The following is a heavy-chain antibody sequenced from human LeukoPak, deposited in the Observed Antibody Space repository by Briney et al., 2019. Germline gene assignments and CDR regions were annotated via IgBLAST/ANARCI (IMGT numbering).Heavy chain of an antibody. J-gene: IGHJ4*02. CDR3: AREGAGGNDY. CDR1: GFIFDDYA. CDR2: IKQDGSEK. D-gene: IGHD4-23*01. V-gene: IGHV3-7*01. Sequence: GGSLRLSCAASGFIFDDYAMHWVRQVPGKGLEWVANIKQDGSEKDYVDSVKGRFTISRDNAKNSLYLEMNSLSGEDTAVYYCAREGAGGNDYWGQGTLVTVSS.